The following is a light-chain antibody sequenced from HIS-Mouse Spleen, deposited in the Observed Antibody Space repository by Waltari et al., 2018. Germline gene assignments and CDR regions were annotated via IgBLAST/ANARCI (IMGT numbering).Light chain of an antibody. V-gene: IGLV3-10*01. CDR3: YSTDSSGNHRV. CDR2: EDS. J-gene: IGLJ2*01. CDR1: PFPKQF. Sequence: SDLPHPPPFSCSPGQPPRLPSPGTPFPKQFPYWYQQKSGQAPVLVIYEDSKRPSGIPERFSGSSSGTMATLTISGAQVEDEADYYCYSTDSSGNHRVFGGGTKLTVL.